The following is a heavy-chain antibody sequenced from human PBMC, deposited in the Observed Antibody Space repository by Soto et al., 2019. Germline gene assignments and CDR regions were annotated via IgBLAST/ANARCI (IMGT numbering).Heavy chain of an antibody. V-gene: IGHV3-23*01. CDR2: ISGSGGST. D-gene: IGHD6-13*01. CDR3: AKDWALHQNSSSCNFDY. J-gene: IGHJ4*02. Sequence: GGSLRLSCAASGFTFSSYAMSWVRQAPGKGLEWVSAISGSGGSTYYADSVKGRFTISRDNSKNTLYLQMNSLRAEDTAVYYCAKDWALHQNSSSCNFDYWGQGTLVTVSS. CDR1: GFTFSSYA.